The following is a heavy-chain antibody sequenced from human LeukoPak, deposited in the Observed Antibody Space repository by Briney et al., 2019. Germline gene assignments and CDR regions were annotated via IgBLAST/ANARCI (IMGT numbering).Heavy chain of an antibody. CDR1: GFTFSNAW. CDR2: IESKTDGGTT. CDR3: TTDVTSYAL. J-gene: IGHJ4*02. Sequence: GGSLRLSCAASGFTFSNAWMSWVRQAPGKGLEWVGRIESKTDGGTTDYAAPVKGRFTISRDDSKNTLYLQMNSLKTEDTAVYYCTTDVTSYALWGQGTLVTVSS. V-gene: IGHV3-15*04. D-gene: IGHD2-2*01.